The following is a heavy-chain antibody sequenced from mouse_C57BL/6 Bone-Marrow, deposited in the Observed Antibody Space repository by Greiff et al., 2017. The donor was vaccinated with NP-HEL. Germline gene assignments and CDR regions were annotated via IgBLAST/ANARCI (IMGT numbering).Heavy chain of an antibody. Sequence: EVQLKQSGAELVKPGASVKLSCTASGFNIKDYYMHWVKQRTEQGLEWIGRFDTEDGEHKYAPKFQGQATITADTSSTTAYPQLSSLTSEDTAVYYCARSTMVTTWLAYWGQGTLVTVSA. CDR3: ARSTMVTTWLAY. J-gene: IGHJ3*01. V-gene: IGHV14-2*01. CDR1: GFNIKDYY. D-gene: IGHD2-2*01. CDR2: FDTEDGEH.